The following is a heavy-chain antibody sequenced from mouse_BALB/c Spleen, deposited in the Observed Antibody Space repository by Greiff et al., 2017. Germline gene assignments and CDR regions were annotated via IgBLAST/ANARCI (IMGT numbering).Heavy chain of an antibody. J-gene: IGHJ3*01. CDR2: ISYDGSN. V-gene: IGHV3-6*02. CDR1: GYSITSGYY. Sequence: VQLKESGPGLVKPSQSLSLTCSVTGYSITSGYYWNWIRQFPGNKLEWMGYISYDGSNNYNPSLKNRISITRDTSKNQFFLKLNSVTTEDTATYYCARESPHGNYAYWGQGTLVTVSA. D-gene: IGHD2-1*01. CDR3: ARESPHGNYAY.